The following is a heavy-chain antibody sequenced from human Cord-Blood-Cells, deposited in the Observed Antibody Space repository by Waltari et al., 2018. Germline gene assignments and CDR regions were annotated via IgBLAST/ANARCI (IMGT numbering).Heavy chain of an antibody. Sequence: EVQLVESGGGLVQPGRSLRLSGAASGFTFDDYAMHWVRQAPGKGLEWVSGISWNSRSIGYADSVKGRFTISRDNAKNSLYLQMNSRRAEDTALYYCAKDMRSGSSSSFDYWGQGTLVTVSS. CDR1: GFTFDDYA. V-gene: IGHV3-9*01. CDR3: AKDMRSGSSSSFDY. CDR2: ISWNSRSI. J-gene: IGHJ4*02. D-gene: IGHD6-6*01.